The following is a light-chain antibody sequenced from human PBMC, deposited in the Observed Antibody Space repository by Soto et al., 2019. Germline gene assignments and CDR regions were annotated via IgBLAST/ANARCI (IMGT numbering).Light chain of an antibody. CDR2: DAS. V-gene: IGKV1-5*01. Sequence: DIQMTQSPSTLSGSVGDRVTITCRASQSISNWLAWYQQKQGKAPKLLIYDASSLESGVPSRFSGSGSGTEYTLTISSLQPDDFATYYCQQYNSYWGTFGQGTKVDI. CDR3: QQYNSYWGT. CDR1: QSISNW. J-gene: IGKJ1*01.